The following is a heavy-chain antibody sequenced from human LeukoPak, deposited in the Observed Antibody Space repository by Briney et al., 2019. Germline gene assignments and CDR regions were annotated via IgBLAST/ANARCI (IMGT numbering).Heavy chain of an antibody. D-gene: IGHD5-18*01. Sequence: PGGSLRLSCAAAGFTFSSYGMHWVRQAPGNGLEWVAFIRYDGSNKYYADSVKGRFTISRDNSKNTLELQMNSLTAEDTAVYYCATGQSGYSYGYVFDYWGQGTLVTVSS. CDR2: IRYDGSNK. CDR1: GFTFSSYG. V-gene: IGHV3-30*02. J-gene: IGHJ4*02. CDR3: ATGQSGYSYGYVFDY.